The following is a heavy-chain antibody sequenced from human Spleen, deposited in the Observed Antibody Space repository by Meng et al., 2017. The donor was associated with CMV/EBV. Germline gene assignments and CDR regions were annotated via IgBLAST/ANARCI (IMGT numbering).Heavy chain of an antibody. CDR3: ARSLGNPHYYYGMDV. CDR1: GGTFRRYD. V-gene: IGHV1-69*05. Sequence: SVKVSCKASGGTFRRYDISWVRQAPGQGLEWMGGIIPIFGAANYTQKFQGRVTITTDESTSTVYMDLSSLRSEDTAVYYCARSLGNPHYYYGMDVWGQGTAVTVSS. CDR2: IIPIFGAA. J-gene: IGHJ6*02.